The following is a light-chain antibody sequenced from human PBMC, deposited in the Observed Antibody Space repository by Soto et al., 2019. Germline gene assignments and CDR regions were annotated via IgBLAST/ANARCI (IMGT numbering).Light chain of an antibody. J-gene: IGLJ2*01. CDR1: SSDVGGYNY. V-gene: IGLV2-14*01. CDR2: EVS. CDR3: TSYTCSSTLVV. Sequence: QSVLTQPASVSGSPGQSITIFCTGTSSDVGGYNYVSWYQQHPGKAPKLMIYEVSNRPSGVSNRFSGSKSGNTASLTISGLQAEDVADYYCTSYTCSSTLVVFGGGTKLTVL.